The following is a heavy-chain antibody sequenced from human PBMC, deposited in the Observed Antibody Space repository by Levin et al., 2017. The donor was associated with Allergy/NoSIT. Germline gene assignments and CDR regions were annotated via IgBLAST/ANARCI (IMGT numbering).Heavy chain of an antibody. J-gene: IGHJ5*02. CDR1: GGSISSSSYY. V-gene: IGHV4-39*01. Sequence: PRGSLRLSCTVSGGSISSSSYYWGWIRQPPGKGLEWIGSIYYSGSTYYNPSLKSRVTISVDTSKNQFSLKLSSVTAADTAVYYCARHHYSNYMNWFDPWGQGTLVTVSS. CDR2: IYYSGST. CDR3: ARHHYSNYMNWFDP. D-gene: IGHD4-11*01.